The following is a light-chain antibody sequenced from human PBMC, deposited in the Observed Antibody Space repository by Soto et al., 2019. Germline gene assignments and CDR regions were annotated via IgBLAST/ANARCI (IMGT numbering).Light chain of an antibody. CDR2: GNT. CDR1: GSNIGAGND. V-gene: IGLV1-40*01. CDR3: QSYDSLSGGL. Sequence: QSVLTQPPSVSGAPGQRVTISCTGSGSNIGAGNDVHWYQHLPGTAPKVLIYGNTNRPSGVPDRFSGSKSGTSASLAITGLQAEDEADYYCQSYDSLSGGLFGGGTKVTVL. J-gene: IGLJ3*02.